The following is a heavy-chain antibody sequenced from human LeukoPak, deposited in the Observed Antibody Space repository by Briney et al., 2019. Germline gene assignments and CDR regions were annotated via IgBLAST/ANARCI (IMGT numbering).Heavy chain of an antibody. D-gene: IGHD4-17*01. J-gene: IGHJ4*02. CDR3: ARDSTVTTSWDY. V-gene: IGHV3-30*02. CDR1: GFTFSSYG. Sequence: PGGSLRLSCAASGFTFSSYGMHWVRQAPGKGLEWVAFIRYDGSNKYYADSVKGRFTISRDNSKNTLYLQMNSLRAEDTAVYYCARDSTVTTSWDYWGQGTLVTVSS. CDR2: IRYDGSNK.